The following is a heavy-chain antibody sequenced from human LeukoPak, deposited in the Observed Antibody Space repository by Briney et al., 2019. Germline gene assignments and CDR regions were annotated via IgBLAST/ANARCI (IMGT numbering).Heavy chain of an antibody. V-gene: IGHV3-21*01. Sequence: GGSLRLSCAASGFTFSSYSMNWVRQAPGKGLEWVSSIGSSSSYIYYADSVKGRFTISRDNAKNSLYLQMNSLRAEDTAVYYCAKDYGDYVGLRHYYGMDVWGQGTTVTVSS. CDR2: IGSSSSYI. CDR1: GFTFSSYS. CDR3: AKDYGDYVGLRHYYGMDV. J-gene: IGHJ6*02. D-gene: IGHD4-17*01.